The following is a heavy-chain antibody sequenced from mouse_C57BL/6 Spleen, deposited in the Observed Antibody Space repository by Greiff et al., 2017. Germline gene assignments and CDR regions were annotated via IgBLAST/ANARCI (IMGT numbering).Heavy chain of an antibody. CDR3: ARSGSNYDYFEY. D-gene: IGHD2-5*01. V-gene: IGHV1-19*01. CDR2: INPYNGGT. Sequence: EVQLQQSGPVLVKPGASVKMSCKASGYTFTDYYMNWVKQSHGKSLEWIGVINPYNGGTSYNQKFKGKATLTVDKSSSTAYMELNSLTSEDSAVYYCARSGSNYDYFEYWGQGTTLTVSS. J-gene: IGHJ2*01. CDR1: GYTFTDYY.